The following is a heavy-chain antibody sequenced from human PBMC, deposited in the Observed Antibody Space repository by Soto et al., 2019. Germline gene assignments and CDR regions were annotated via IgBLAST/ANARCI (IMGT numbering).Heavy chain of an antibody. CDR2: ISPYSGNT. CDR1: GYIFVNYG. V-gene: IGHV1-18*01. D-gene: IGHD2-8*01. Sequence: QVQLVQSGDEVRKPGSSVKVSCKASGYIFVNYGIAWVRQAPGQGLEWMGWISPYSGNTHYASKVQGRLTMTTDTTTRTADMDLGSLTSDNTAVYYCTMVSNDVTPTPRDVWGQGTKVTVSS. J-gene: IGHJ6*02. CDR3: TMVSNDVTPTPRDV.